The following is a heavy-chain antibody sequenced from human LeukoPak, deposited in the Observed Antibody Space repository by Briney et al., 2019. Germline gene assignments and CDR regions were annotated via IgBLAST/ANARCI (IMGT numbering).Heavy chain of an antibody. D-gene: IGHD3-22*01. Sequence: GGSLRLSCAASGFTFSSYAMSWVRQARGKGLEWVSAISGSGGSTYYADSVKGRFTISRDNSKNTLYLQMNSLRAEDTAVYYCAKDSPTYYYDSSGYLFDYWGQGTLVTVSS. V-gene: IGHV3-23*01. CDR3: AKDSPTYYYDSSGYLFDY. J-gene: IGHJ4*02. CDR2: ISGSGGST. CDR1: GFTFSSYA.